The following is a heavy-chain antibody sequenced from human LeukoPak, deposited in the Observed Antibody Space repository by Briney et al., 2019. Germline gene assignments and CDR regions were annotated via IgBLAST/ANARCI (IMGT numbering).Heavy chain of an antibody. D-gene: IGHD3-3*01. CDR2: IYYSGST. J-gene: IGHJ4*02. Sequence: SETLSLTCTVSGVSISSYYWSWLRQPPGKGLEWIGYIYYSGSTNYNPSLKSRVTISVDTSKNQFSLKLSSVTAADTAVYYCARERTHYDFWSGYFDYWGQGTLVTVSS. CDR1: GVSISSYY. CDR3: ARERTHYDFWSGYFDY. V-gene: IGHV4-59*01.